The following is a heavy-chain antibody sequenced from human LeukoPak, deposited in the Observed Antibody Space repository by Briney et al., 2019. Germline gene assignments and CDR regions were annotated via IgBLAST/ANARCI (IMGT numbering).Heavy chain of an antibody. CDR2: ISGSGGST. D-gene: IGHD6-13*01. Sequence: GGSLRLSCAASGFTFSTFGMHWVRQAPGKGLEWVSAISGSGGSTYYADSVKGRFTISRDNSKNTLYLQMNSLRAEDTAVYYCAKDRYPGIAAAGLDAFDIWGQGTMVTVSS. V-gene: IGHV3-23*01. CDR3: AKDRYPGIAAAGLDAFDI. J-gene: IGHJ3*02. CDR1: GFTFSTFG.